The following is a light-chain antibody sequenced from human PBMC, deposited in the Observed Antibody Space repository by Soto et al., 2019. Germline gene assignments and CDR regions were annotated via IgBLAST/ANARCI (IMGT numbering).Light chain of an antibody. CDR1: QSVSSSY. CDR2: GAS. J-gene: IGKJ2*01. V-gene: IGKV3-20*01. Sequence: EIVLTQSPGTLSLSPGERATLSCRVSQSVSSSYLAWYQQKPGQAPRLLISGASSRATGIPDRFSGSGSGTDFTLTISRLEPEDFAVYYCQQYGSSPPYTFGQGTKLEIK. CDR3: QQYGSSPPYT.